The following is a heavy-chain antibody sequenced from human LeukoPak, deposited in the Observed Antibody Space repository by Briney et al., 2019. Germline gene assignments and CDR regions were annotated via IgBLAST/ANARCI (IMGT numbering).Heavy chain of an antibody. CDR1: GFTFSTYA. J-gene: IGHJ3*01. CDR3: ARSSYSSSSSV. CDR2: ISYDGSNK. Sequence: AGGSLRLSCAASGFTFSTYAMHWVRQAPGKGLEWVAVISYDGSNKYYADSVKGRLTTSRDNSKNTLYLQMNSLRAEDTAVYYCARSSYSSSSSVWGQGTMVTVSS. V-gene: IGHV3-30-3*01. D-gene: IGHD6-6*01.